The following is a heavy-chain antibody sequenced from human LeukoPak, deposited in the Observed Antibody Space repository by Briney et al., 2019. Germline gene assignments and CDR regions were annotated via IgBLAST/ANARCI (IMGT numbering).Heavy chain of an antibody. CDR3: AKNYGDYYYSTMDV. D-gene: IGHD4-17*01. Sequence: GVSLRLSCAASGFTFSSYALTWVRQAPGKGLESFSTIRGGGGTTNYAESVKGRFTISKDTSKNMLYLQMSSLSAEDTAVYYCAKNYGDYYYSTMDVWGQGTTVTVSS. J-gene: IGHJ6*02. V-gene: IGHV3-23*01. CDR2: IRGGGGTT. CDR1: GFTFSSYA.